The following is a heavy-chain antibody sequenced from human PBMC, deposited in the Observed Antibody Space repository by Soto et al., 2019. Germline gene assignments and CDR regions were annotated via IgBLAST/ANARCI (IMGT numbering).Heavy chain of an antibody. CDR1: GFTFSSYW. V-gene: IGHV3-74*01. J-gene: IGHJ3*02. CDR3: ARSSGYYAFDT. D-gene: IGHD3-22*01. Sequence: EVQLVESGGGLVQPGGSLRLSCAASGFTFSSYWLYWVRQAPGKGLMWVSHISSDGSRTSYGDSVNGRFTISRDNAKNTLFLQMNSLRAEDTAVYYCARSSGYYAFDTWGQGTMVTVSS. CDR2: ISSDGSRT.